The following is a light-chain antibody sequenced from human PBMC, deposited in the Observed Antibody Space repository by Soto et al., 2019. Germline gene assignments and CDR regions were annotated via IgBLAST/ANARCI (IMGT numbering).Light chain of an antibody. Sequence: QSALTQPASVSGSPGQSFTISCTGTSSDVGGYNYVSWYKQHPGKAPKLMIYDVSNRPSGVSNRFSGSKSGNTASLTISGLQAEDEADYYCSSYTSSSTYVLFGGGTKVTVL. V-gene: IGLV2-14*01. CDR1: SSDVGGYNY. J-gene: IGLJ2*01. CDR2: DVS. CDR3: SSYTSSSTYVL.